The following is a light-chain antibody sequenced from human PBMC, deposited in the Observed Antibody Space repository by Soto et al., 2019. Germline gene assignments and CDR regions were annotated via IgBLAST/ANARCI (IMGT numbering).Light chain of an antibody. Sequence: DIQMTQSPSSLSASVGDRVTIACQSSHDVSRNLNWFQQKPGEAPKLLIYDASNLERGVPSRFXXSGXXTDFTLTISSLQPEDVATYYCQQYNSMLSFGGGTEVEMK. CDR1: HDVSRN. CDR2: DAS. V-gene: IGKV1-33*01. J-gene: IGKJ4*01. CDR3: QQYNSMLS.